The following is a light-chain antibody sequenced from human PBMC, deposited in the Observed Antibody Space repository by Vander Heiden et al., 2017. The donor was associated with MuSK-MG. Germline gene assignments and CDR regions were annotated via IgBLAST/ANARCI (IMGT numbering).Light chain of an antibody. V-gene: IGKV3-20*01. CDR1: QSVSSGF. CDR3: QHYGASPAP. J-gene: IGKJ5*01. Sequence: EIVLTQSPGTLSLSPGARATLSCRASQSVSSGFLAWYQQRPGQAPRLLIYGASSRATGIPDRFSGSGSGTDFTLTISRLEPEDFAVYYCQHYGASPAPFGQGTRLEVK. CDR2: GAS.